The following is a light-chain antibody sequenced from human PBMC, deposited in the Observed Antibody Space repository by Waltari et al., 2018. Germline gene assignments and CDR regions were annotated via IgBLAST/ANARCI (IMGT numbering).Light chain of an antibody. CDR2: EAS. Sequence: IQMTQSPSPLPASVAERFHITCRASHSISTWLAWYQQKPGKAPKLLIYEASSLENGVPSRFSGSGSGTEFTLTISSLQPDDFATYYCQQFNTYPIPFGRGTKVDIK. J-gene: IGKJ3*01. CDR1: HSISTW. CDR3: QQFNTYPIP. V-gene: IGKV1-5*03.